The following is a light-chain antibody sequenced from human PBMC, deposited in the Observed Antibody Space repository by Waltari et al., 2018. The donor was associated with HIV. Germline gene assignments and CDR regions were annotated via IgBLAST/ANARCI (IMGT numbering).Light chain of an antibody. V-gene: IGLV1-40*01. J-gene: IGLJ2*01. CDR2: ANS. Sequence: QSVLTQPPSVSGAPGQGVTISCSGSSSNIGTGYDVQWYQQLPGTAPKLLMYANSYRPSGVPDRVSGAKSGTSASLAITGLQAEDEADYYCQSYDSSLSSVVFGGGTKLTVL. CDR1: SSNIGTGYD. CDR3: QSYDSSLSSVV.